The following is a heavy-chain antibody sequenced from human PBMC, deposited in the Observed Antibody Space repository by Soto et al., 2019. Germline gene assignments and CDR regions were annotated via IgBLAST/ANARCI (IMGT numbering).Heavy chain of an antibody. Sequence: PGGSLRLSCVGSGFTFSTYSINWVRQAPGKGLGWVSSISSRSDIYYADSVKGRFTISRDNAKNSVSLQMNGLRAEDTAVYYCAREYTAWPLAYGLDVWGQGTTVTVSS. CDR3: AREYTAWPLAYGLDV. D-gene: IGHD2-2*02. CDR2: ISSRSDI. V-gene: IGHV3-21*01. J-gene: IGHJ6*02. CDR1: GFTFSTYS.